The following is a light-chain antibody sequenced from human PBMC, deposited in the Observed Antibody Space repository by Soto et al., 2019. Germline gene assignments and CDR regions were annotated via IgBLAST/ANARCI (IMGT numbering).Light chain of an antibody. CDR2: GNS. J-gene: IGLJ1*01. CDR3: QSYDSSLSGV. CDR1: SSNIGAGYD. V-gene: IGLV1-40*01. Sequence: QSVLTQPPSVSGAPGQRVTISCTGSSSNIGAGYDVHWYQQLPGTAPKRLIYGNSNRPSGVPDRFSGSKSGTSASLAITGLQAEDEADYYCQSYDSSLSGVFGTGTKLTVL.